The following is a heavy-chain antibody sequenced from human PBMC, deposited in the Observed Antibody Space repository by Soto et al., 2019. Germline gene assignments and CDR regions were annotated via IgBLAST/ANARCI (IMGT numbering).Heavy chain of an antibody. V-gene: IGHV3-23*01. CDR1: GFTFSSCA. Sequence: EVQLLESGGGLVQPGGSLRLPRAASGFTFSSCAMSWVRQAPGKGLEWVSAISGGGGSTYYADCVKGRYTISRDNSNNKLYLQMNSLRAEDTAVYYCAKDASSLGFGPGDYWGQGTLVTVSS. J-gene: IGHJ4*02. CDR2: ISGGGGST. CDR3: AKDASSLGFGPGDY. D-gene: IGHD3-10*01.